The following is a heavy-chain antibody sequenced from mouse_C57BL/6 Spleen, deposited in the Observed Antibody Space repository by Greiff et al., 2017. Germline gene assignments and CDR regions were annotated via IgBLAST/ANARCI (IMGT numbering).Heavy chain of an antibody. CDR1: GYTFTSYG. Sequence: QVQLQQSGAELARPGASVKLSCKASGYTFTSYGISWVKQRTGQGLEWIGEIYPRSGNTYYNEKFKGKATLTADKSSSTAYMDLRSLTSEDSAVYFCARRRYDYDEGYYFDYWGQGTTLTVSS. V-gene: IGHV1-81*01. CDR2: IYPRSGNT. J-gene: IGHJ2*01. CDR3: ARRRYDYDEGYYFDY. D-gene: IGHD2-4*01.